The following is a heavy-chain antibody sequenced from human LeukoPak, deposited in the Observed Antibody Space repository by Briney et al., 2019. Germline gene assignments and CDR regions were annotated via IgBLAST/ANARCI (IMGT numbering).Heavy chain of an antibody. CDR3: ARDPHDYIGP. CDR2: ISSSSGYT. Sequence: GGSLRLSCAASGFTFSSYSMNWVRQAPGKGLEWVGSISSSSGYTYYADSVKGRFTISRDNAKNSLYLQMNSLRVEETAVYYCARDPHDYIGPWGQGTLVTVSS. V-gene: IGHV3-21*01. J-gene: IGHJ5*02. CDR1: GFTFSSYS. D-gene: IGHD4-11*01.